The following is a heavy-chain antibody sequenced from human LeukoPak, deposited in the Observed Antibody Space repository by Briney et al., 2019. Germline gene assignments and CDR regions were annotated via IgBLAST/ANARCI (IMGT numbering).Heavy chain of an antibody. CDR1: EFTFSSYW. CDR3: ARLGARQMLEY. CDR2: IKQDGGQI. D-gene: IGHD4-17*01. J-gene: IGHJ4*02. Sequence: GGSLRLSCAAPEFTFSSYWMSWVRQAPGKGLEWVANIKQDGGQIYYLESVKGRFTVSRDNAKNSLYLQMNSLRAEDTAVYYCARLGARQMLEYWGQGTLVTVSS. V-gene: IGHV3-7*03.